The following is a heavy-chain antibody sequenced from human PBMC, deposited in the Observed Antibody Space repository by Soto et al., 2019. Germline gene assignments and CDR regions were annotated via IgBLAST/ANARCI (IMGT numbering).Heavy chain of an antibody. V-gene: IGHV5-10-1*01. CDR1: ASSFTSYW. CDR2: IDPSDSYT. D-gene: IGHD3-16*01. CDR3: ARRGYAYYYYGMDV. Sequence: PGESLKISCKGSASSFTSYWISWVRQMPGKGLEWMGRIDPSDSYTNYSPSFQGHVTISADKSISTAYLQWSSLKASDTAMYYCARRGYAYYYYGMDVWGQGTTVTVSS. J-gene: IGHJ6*02.